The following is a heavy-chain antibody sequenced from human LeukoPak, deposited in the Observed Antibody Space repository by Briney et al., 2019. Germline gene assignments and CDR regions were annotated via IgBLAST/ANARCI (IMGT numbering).Heavy chain of an antibody. J-gene: IGHJ4*02. D-gene: IGHD3-22*01. Sequence: SETLSLTCAVYGGSFSGYYWSWIRQPPGKGLEWIGEINHSGSTNYNPSLKSRVTISVDTSKNQFSLKLSSVTAADTAVYYCARDIDYTNSAGYYSTFYFDHWGQGTLVTVSS. CDR1: GGSFSGYY. CDR3: ARDIDYTNSAGYYSTFYFDH. V-gene: IGHV4-34*01. CDR2: INHSGST.